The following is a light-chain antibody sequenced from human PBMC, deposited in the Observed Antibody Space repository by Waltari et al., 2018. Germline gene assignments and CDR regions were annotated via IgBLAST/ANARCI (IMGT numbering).Light chain of an antibody. J-gene: IGLJ3*02. V-gene: IGLV1-44*01. Sequence: QSVLTQPPSASGAPGQTVTISCSGSSSNIGINTVTWYQQLPGTAPKLLIYANFRRPSGVPDRFSGSKSDTSASLAISGLQSEDEADYFCAAWDDSLNGRVFGGGTKLTVL. CDR3: AAWDDSLNGRV. CDR2: ANF. CDR1: SSNIGINT.